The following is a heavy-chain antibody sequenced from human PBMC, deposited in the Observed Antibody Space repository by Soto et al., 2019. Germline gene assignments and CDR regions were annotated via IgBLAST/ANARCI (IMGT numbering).Heavy chain of an antibody. CDR3: ARGDDILTGPVIDY. J-gene: IGHJ4*02. D-gene: IGHD3-9*01. Sequence: EVHLLESGGGLVQPGGSMRLSCAASGFTFRNYAMSWVRQAPGKGLEWVPTISGSGGSTFYADSVKGRFTISRDNSRNTLYLQMTSLRAVDTVIYFCARGDDILTGPVIDYWGQGTLVTVSS. CDR1: GFTFRNYA. CDR2: ISGSGGST. V-gene: IGHV3-23*01.